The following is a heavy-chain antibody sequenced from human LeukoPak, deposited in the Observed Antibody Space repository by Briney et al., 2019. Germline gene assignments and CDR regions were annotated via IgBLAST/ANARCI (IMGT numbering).Heavy chain of an antibody. J-gene: IGHJ4*02. V-gene: IGHV3-64*01. CDR3: AREEPAGSTDY. D-gene: IGHD1-14*01. CDR1: GFIFNSHS. Sequence: GGSLRLSCAASGFIFNSHSMHWVRQAPGKGLECVSAISSDGGSTYYANSVKGRFTISRDNSKNTLYLQMDSLRAEDTALYYCAREEPAGSTDYWGQGALVTVSS. CDR2: ISSDGGST.